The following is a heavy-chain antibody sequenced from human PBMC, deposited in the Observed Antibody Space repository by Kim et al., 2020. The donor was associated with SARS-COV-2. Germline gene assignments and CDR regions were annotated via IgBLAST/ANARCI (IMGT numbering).Heavy chain of an antibody. CDR2: T. J-gene: IGHJ6*02. V-gene: IGHV4-34*01. Sequence: TNCNPSLKSRVTISVDTSKNQFSLKLSSVTAADTAVYYCARGRGLYGMDVWGQGTTVTVSS. CDR3: ARGRGLYGMDV.